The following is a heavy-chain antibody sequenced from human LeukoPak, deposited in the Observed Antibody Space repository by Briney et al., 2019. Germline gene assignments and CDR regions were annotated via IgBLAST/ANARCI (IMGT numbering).Heavy chain of an antibody. CDR3: ARDRGNSNFDY. D-gene: IGHD4-11*01. J-gene: IGHJ4*02. V-gene: IGHV3-7*01. CDR2: MKEDGSEK. CDR1: GFTFSNYW. Sequence: GGSLRLSCAASGFTFSNYWMSWVRQAPGKGLEWVANMKEDGSEKNYVDSVKGRFTISRDNAQDSLYLQMNSLRAEDTAVYYCARDRGNSNFDYWGQGTLVTVSS.